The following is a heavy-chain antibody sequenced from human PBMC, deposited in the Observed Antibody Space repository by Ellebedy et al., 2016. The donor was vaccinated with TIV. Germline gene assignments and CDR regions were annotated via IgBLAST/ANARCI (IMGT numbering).Heavy chain of an antibody. J-gene: IGHJ4*02. Sequence: GESLKISCAASGFTFSSYSMNWVRQAPGKGLEWVSYISSSGSTIYYADSVKGRFTISRDNAKNSLYLQMNSLRAEDTAVYYCARDGGEGYFDWLRKPRLLLDYWGQGTLVTVSS. CDR2: ISSSGSTI. CDR1: GFTFSSYS. CDR3: ARDGGEGYFDWLRKPRLLLDY. D-gene: IGHD3-9*01. V-gene: IGHV3-48*01.